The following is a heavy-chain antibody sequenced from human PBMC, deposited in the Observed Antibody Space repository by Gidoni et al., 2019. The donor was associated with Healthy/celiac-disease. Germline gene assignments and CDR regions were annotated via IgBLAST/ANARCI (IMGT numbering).Heavy chain of an antibody. Sequence: QVQLQQWGAGLLKPSETLSLTCAVYGGSFSGYYWSWIRQPPGKGLAWIGEINHSGSTNYNPSLKSRVTISVDTSKNQFSLKLSSVTAADTAVYYCARGDYGDYVVAFDIWGQGTMVTVSS. CDR2: INHSGST. CDR3: ARGDYGDYVVAFDI. CDR1: GGSFSGYY. D-gene: IGHD4-17*01. J-gene: IGHJ3*02. V-gene: IGHV4-34*01.